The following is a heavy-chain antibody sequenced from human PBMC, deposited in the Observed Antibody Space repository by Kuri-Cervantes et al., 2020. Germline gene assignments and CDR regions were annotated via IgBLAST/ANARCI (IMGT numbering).Heavy chain of an antibody. Sequence: GESLKISCAASGFTFSSYGMHWVRQAPGKGLEWVAVISYDGSNKYYADSVKGRFTISRDNSKNTLYPQMNSLRAEDTAVYYCARDRGYDILTGYNYYYGMDVWGQGTTVTVSS. D-gene: IGHD3-9*01. CDR2: ISYDGSNK. CDR1: GFTFSSYG. V-gene: IGHV3-30*03. J-gene: IGHJ6*02. CDR3: ARDRGYDILTGYNYYYGMDV.